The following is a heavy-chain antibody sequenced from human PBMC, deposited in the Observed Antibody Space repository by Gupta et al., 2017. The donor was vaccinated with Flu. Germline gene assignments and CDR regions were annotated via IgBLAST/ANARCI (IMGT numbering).Heavy chain of an antibody. CDR1: GFTFNSYA. D-gene: IGHD2-21*02. CDR2: MSYDGSDR. J-gene: IGHJ3*02. Sequence: QVQLVESGGGVVQPGRSLRLSCAASGFTFNSYAMHWVRQAPGKGLEWVELMSYDGSDRYYADSVKGRFTISRDNSKNTVYLQMNSLRAEDTTVYYCAKPQGAYCGGDCYSYAFDIWGQGTMVTVSS. CDR3: AKPQGAYCGGDCYSYAFDI. V-gene: IGHV3-30*18.